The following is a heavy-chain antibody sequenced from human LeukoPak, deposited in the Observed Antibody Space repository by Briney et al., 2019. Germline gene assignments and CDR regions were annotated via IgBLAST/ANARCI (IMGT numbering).Heavy chain of an antibody. CDR1: GGSISNYY. J-gene: IGHJ3*02. V-gene: IGHV4-59*08. CDR3: ARHRSIVGATGGFDI. Sequence: SETLSLTCTVSGGSISNYYWSWSRQPPGKGLEWIGYIYYSGSTNHNPSLQSRVTISVDTSKNQFSLKLSSVTAADTAVYYCARHRSIVGATGGFDIWGQGTMVTVSS. CDR2: IYYSGST. D-gene: IGHD1-26*01.